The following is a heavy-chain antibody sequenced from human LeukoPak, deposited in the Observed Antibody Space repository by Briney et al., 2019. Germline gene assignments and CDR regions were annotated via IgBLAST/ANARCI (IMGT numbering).Heavy chain of an antibody. CDR1: GFSFNAYA. J-gene: IGHJ4*02. Sequence: GGSLRLSCAASGFSFNAYAMNWVRQAAEKRLEWISSIIYTGVDTYYADSVKGRFTISRDNSRNALALQMHSLRAEDTAVYYCAKATKGHCTGAHCYPFDSWGQGALVIVSS. D-gene: IGHD2-8*02. CDR2: IIYTGVDT. CDR3: AKATKGHCTGAHCYPFDS. V-gene: IGHV3-23*01.